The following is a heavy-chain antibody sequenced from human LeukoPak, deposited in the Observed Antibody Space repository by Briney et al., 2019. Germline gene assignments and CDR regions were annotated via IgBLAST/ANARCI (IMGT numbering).Heavy chain of an antibody. Sequence: ASVKVSCKASGGTFSSYAISWVRQAPGRGLEWMGWISAYNGNTNYAQKLQGRVTMTTDTSTSTAYMELRSLRSDDTAVYYRARDRGYSYGALHYYFDYWGQGTLVTVSS. CDR2: ISAYNGNT. V-gene: IGHV1-18*01. CDR3: ARDRGYSYGALHYYFDY. D-gene: IGHD5-18*01. J-gene: IGHJ4*02. CDR1: GGTFSSYA.